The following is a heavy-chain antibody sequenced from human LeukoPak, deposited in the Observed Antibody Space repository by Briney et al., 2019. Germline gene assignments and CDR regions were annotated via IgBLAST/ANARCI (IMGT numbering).Heavy chain of an antibody. CDR2: MNPNSGNT. V-gene: IGHV1-8*03. J-gene: IGHJ4*02. CDR3: ARFGSYSDYFDY. D-gene: IGHD1-26*01. Sequence: ASVKVSCKASGYTFTSYDINWVRQATGQGLEWMGWMNPNSGNTGYAQKFQGRVTITRNTSISTAYKELSSLRSEDTAVYYCARFGSYSDYFDYWGQGTLVTVSS. CDR1: GYTFTSYD.